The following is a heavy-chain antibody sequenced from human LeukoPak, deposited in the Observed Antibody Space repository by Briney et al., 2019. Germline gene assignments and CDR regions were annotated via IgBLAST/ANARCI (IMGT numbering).Heavy chain of an antibody. Sequence: PGGSLRLSCAASGFTFSSYAMSWVRQAPGKGLEWVGRIKSKTDGGTTDYAAPVKGRFTISRDDSKNTLYLQMNSLKTEDTAVYYCTTDDSSGYYYRDYWGQGTLVTVSS. CDR1: GFTFSSYA. V-gene: IGHV3-15*01. CDR3: TTDDSSGYYYRDY. CDR2: IKSKTDGGTT. J-gene: IGHJ4*02. D-gene: IGHD3-22*01.